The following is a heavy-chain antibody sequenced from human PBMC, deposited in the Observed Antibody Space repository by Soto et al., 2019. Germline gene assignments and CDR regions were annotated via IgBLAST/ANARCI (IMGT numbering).Heavy chain of an antibody. CDR2: IKSKTDGGTT. CDR1: GFTFSNAW. D-gene: IGHD1-20*01. J-gene: IGHJ6*02. V-gene: IGHV3-15*01. Sequence: GGSLRLSCAASGFTFSNAWMSWVRQAPGKGLEWVGRIKSKTDGGTTDYAAPVKGRFTISRDDSKNTLYLQMNSLKTEDTAVYYCTTGMDNWNYYYYGMDVWGQGTTVTVSS. CDR3: TTGMDNWNYYYYGMDV.